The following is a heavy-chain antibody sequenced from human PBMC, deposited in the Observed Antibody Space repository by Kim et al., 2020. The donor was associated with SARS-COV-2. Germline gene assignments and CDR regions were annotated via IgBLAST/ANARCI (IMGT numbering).Heavy chain of an antibody. CDR3: AGDHLDGYNI. Sequence: GGSLRLSCAASGFSVNRFYMTWVRQAPGKGLEWVSVIYYDGNTDYADSVRGRFTISRDSSKNTLYLQMNSLRAEDTGVYYCAGDHLDGYNIWGQGTLVTVSS. D-gene: IGHD5-12*01. J-gene: IGHJ4*02. CDR1: GFSVNRFY. CDR2: IYYDGNT. V-gene: IGHV3-53*01.